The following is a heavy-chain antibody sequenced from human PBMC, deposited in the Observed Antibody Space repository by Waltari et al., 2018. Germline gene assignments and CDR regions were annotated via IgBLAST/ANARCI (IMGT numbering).Heavy chain of an antibody. V-gene: IGHV3-21*01. CDR1: GFTFSSYS. CDR3: ARCSNGTTDY. Sequence: EVQLVESGGGLVKPGGSLRPSCAASGFTFSSYSLNWVRQAPGKGLEWVSSISISSIDIDYADSVTGRFTIARDNAKNSLYLQMSSLRAGDTAVYYCARCSNGTTDYWGQGTLVTVSS. J-gene: IGHJ4*02. D-gene: IGHD1-7*01. CDR2: ISISSIDI.